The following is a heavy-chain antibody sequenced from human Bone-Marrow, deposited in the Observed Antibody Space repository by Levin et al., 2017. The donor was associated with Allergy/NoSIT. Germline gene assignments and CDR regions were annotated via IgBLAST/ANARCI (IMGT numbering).Heavy chain of an antibody. CDR3: VRQAYCGGDCYSIAYYFDF. J-gene: IGHJ4*02. CDR2: LYPGDSDT. V-gene: IGHV5-51*01. D-gene: IGHD2-21*02. CDR1: GYRFTDYW. Sequence: RAGGSLRLSCKASGYRFTDYWIGWVRQMPGKGLEWMGILYPGDSDTRYSPSFQGQVTISADKSSSTAYLQWNSLKASDTAIYYCVRQAYCGGDCYSIAYYFDFWGQGTLVTVSS.